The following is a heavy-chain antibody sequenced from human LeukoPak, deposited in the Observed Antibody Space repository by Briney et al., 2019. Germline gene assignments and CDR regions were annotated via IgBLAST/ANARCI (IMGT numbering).Heavy chain of an antibody. V-gene: IGHV5-51*01. CDR1: GYGFPTYW. Sequence: AGSLQSSCKGSGYGFPTYWIAWVRRRPGKSQERMGIIYPDESNIRYSPSFQGQVTISADKSISTAYLQWSSLKASDTAMYYCARPPSRGYSSSFEYWGQGTLVTVSS. J-gene: IGHJ4*02. CDR3: ARPPSRGYSSSFEY. CDR2: IYPDESNI. D-gene: IGHD2-2*03.